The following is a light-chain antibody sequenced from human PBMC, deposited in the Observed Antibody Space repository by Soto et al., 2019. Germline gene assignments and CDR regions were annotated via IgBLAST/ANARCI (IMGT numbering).Light chain of an antibody. V-gene: IGKV4-1*01. J-gene: IGKJ1*01. CDR1: QSVLYSSNNKNY. Sequence: DIVMTQSPDSLAVSMGASSTINCKSSQSVLYSSNNKNYLAWYQQKPGQPPKLLIYWASTRESGVPDRFSGSGSGTDFTLTICSLQAEDVAVYFCQQYYSTRTFCQGTKVDI. CDR2: WAS. CDR3: QQYYSTRT.